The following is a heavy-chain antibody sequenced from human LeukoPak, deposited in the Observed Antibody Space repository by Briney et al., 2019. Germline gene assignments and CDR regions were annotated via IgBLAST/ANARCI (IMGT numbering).Heavy chain of an antibody. CDR1: GGSIRSSYYY. J-gene: IGHJ4*02. CDR2: IYYSGNT. CDR3: AKSHGLYFDY. Sequence: SETLSLTCTVSGGSIRSSYYYWGWISQPPGKGLEWIGSIYYSGNTYYNPSLKSRVTISVDTSKNQFSLKLSSVTAADTAVYYCAKSHGLYFDYWGQGTLVTVSS. D-gene: IGHD4-17*01. V-gene: IGHV4-39*01.